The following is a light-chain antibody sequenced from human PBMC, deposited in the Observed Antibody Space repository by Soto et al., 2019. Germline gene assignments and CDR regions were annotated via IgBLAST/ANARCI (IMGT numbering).Light chain of an antibody. CDR3: QQYGRSPMFT. CDR2: GAS. V-gene: IGKV3-20*01. CDR1: QSVSSNY. Sequence: EIVLTQSPGTLSLSPGERATLSCRASQSVSSNYLAWYQQKPGQAPRLLIYGASRGAAGIPDRFIGSGSGTDFTLTINRLEPEDFAVYFCQQYGRSPMFTFVQGTKLEIK. J-gene: IGKJ2*01.